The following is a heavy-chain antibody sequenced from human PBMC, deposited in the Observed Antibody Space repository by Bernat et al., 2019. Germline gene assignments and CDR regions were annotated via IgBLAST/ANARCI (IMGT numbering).Heavy chain of an antibody. CDR3: SWQWLAKNLGYYFDF. D-gene: IGHD6-19*01. J-gene: IGHJ4*02. Sequence: QVQLVESGGGVVQPGRSLRLSCAASGFTFSSYGMHWVRQAPGKGLEWVAVIWYDGSNKYYADSVKGRVTISRDNSKNTLYLQMNSLRAEDTAVYYCSWQWLAKNLGYYFDFWGQGTLVTVSS. CDR2: IWYDGSNK. CDR1: GFTFSSYG. V-gene: IGHV3-33*01.